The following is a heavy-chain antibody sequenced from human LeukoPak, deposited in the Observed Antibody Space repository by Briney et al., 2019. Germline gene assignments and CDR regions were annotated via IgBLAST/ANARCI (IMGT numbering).Heavy chain of an antibody. CDR1: GFTVSSNY. CDR3: AKVRGYTYGDDY. V-gene: IGHV3-53*01. CDR2: IYSGGST. Sequence: GGSLRLSCAASGFTVSSNYMTWVRQAPGKGLEWVSVIYSGGSTYYADSVKGRFTISRDNSKNTLYLQMNSLRAEDTAVYYCAKVRGYTYGDDYWGQGTLVTVSS. D-gene: IGHD5-18*01. J-gene: IGHJ4*02.